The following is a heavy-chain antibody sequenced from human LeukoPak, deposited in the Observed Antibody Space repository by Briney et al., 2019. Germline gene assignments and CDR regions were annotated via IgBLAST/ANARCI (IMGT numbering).Heavy chain of an antibody. CDR2: ITGTSGRT. J-gene: IGHJ4*02. CDR1: GIIFSNFA. CDR3: AKDHVNAGHLDY. Sequence: GGSLRLSCEVSGIIFSNFAMAWVRQAPGKGLEWVSLITGTSGRTYCAASVKGRFTISRDNSKNTVYLQMTSLRPEDTALYYCAKDHVNAGHLDYWGQGTPVTVSS. D-gene: IGHD6-13*01. V-gene: IGHV3-23*01.